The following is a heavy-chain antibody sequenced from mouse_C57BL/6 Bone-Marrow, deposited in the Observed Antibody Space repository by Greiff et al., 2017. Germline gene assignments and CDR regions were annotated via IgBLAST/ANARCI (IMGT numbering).Heavy chain of an antibody. J-gene: IGHJ1*03. Sequence: VQLQQSGAELVRPGASVKLSCKASGYTFTSYGISWVKQRTGQGLEWIGEIYPGSGDTYYNEKFKGKATLTADKASSTAYMELSSLTSEDSAVYFWARSFGYYGKYVSYWDFDVGGRGTTATLS. CDR2: IYPGSGDT. CDR3: ARSFGYYGKYVSYWDFDV. D-gene: IGHD2-1*01. V-gene: IGHV1-81*01. CDR1: GYTFTSYG.